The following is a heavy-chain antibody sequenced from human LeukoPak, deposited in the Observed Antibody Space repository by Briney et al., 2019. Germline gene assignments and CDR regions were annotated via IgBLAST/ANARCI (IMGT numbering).Heavy chain of an antibody. J-gene: IGHJ6*03. Sequence: PSETLSLTCTVSGGSISSSSYSWGWIRQPPGKGLEWIGSIYYSGSTYYNPSLKSRVTISVDTSKNQFSLKLSSVTAADTAVYYCARVGVYYYYYMDVWGKGTTVTISS. CDR1: GGSISSSSYS. CDR3: ARVGVYYYYYMDV. D-gene: IGHD2-8*01. V-gene: IGHV4-39*07. CDR2: IYYSGST.